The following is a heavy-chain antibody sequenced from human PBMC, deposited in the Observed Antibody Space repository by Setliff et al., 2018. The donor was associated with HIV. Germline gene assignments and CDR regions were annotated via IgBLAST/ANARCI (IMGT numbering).Heavy chain of an antibody. CDR2: IYGDGTD. CDR3: VFGRGDGYFDY. CDR1: GVSFSSSGLY. V-gene: IGHV2-5*02. Sequence: SGPTLVTPTETLTVTCSISGVSFSSSGLYAGWIRQPPGKALEWLAVIYGDGTDFFRPSLKSRLSITKDASKNQVVLTMTNMDPADTATYYCVFGRGDGYFDYWGQGTLVTVSS. D-gene: IGHD3-10*01. J-gene: IGHJ4*02.